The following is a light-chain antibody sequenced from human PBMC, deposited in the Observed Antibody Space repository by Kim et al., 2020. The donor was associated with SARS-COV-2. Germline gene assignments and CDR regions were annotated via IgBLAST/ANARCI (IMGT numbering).Light chain of an antibody. CDR2: GAS. V-gene: IGKV3-20*01. CDR1: QSVSSNY. CDR3: QQYGSSPPT. J-gene: IGKJ1*01. Sequence: SPGERATLSRRASQSVSSNYLGWNQQKPGQTPRLLMYGASSRATGVPDRFSGSGSGTDFTLTISRLEPEDFAVYCCQQYGSSPPTFGQGTKVDIK.